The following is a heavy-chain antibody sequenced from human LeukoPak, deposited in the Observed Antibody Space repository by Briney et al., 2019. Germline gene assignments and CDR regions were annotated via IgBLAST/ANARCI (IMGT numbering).Heavy chain of an antibody. Sequence: SGGSLRLSCAASGFTFSSYAVSWVRQAPGKGLEWVSAISGSGGSTYYADSVKGRFTISRDNSKNTLYLQMNSLRAEDTAVYYCAKDYDFWSGYRTYWGQGTLVAVSS. J-gene: IGHJ4*01. CDR3: AKDYDFWSGYRTY. V-gene: IGHV3-23*01. CDR1: GFTFSSYA. CDR2: ISGSGGST. D-gene: IGHD3-3*01.